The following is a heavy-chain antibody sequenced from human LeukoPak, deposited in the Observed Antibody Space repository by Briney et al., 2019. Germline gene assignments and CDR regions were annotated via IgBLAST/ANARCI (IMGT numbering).Heavy chain of an antibody. CDR3: ARVEEGYGSGRRENYYYYYMDV. J-gene: IGHJ6*03. D-gene: IGHD3-10*01. CDR1: GESFSGYY. CDR2: INHSGST. V-gene: IGHV4-34*01. Sequence: PSETLSLTCAVYGESFSGYYWSWIRQSPGKGLEWIGEINHSGSTNYNPSLKSRVTISVDTSKNQFSLNLSSVTAADTAVYYCARVEEGYGSGRRENYYYYYMDVWGKGTTVTVSS.